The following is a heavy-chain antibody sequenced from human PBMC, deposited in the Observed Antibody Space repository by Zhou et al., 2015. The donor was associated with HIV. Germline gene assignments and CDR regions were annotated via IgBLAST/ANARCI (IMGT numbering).Heavy chain of an antibody. CDR3: ARHAGFDGWSSYYFYMDV. V-gene: IGHV1-2*06. Sequence: QEVLVQSGAEVKKPGASVKVSCKGYGYSFSGYYVHWVRQILGQGLEWMGRISPGSGETTYARKFQGRVTMTSDASITTASVTTAYMELKRLTSDDSAIYYCARHAGFDGWSSYYFYMDVWGGGTAVTVSS. CDR2: ISPGSGET. D-gene: IGHD5-12*01. J-gene: IGHJ6*03. CDR1: GYSFSGYY.